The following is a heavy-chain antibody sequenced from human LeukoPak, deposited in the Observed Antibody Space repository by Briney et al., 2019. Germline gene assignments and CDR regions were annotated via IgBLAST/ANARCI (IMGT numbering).Heavy chain of an antibody. CDR2: INHSGST. J-gene: IGHJ6*02. D-gene: IGHD6-13*01. CDR1: GGSFSGYY. Sequence: SETLSLTCAVYGGSFSGYYWSWIRQPPGKGLEWIGEINHSGSTNYNPSLKSRVTISVDTSKNQFSLKLSSVTAADTAAYYCAKIAAARYYYYGMDVWGQGTTVTVSS. CDR3: AKIAAARYYYYGMDV. V-gene: IGHV4-34*01.